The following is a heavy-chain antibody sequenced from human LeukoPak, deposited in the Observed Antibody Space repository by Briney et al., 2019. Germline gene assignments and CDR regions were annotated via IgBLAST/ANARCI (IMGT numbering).Heavy chain of an antibody. CDR3: AKDLIRDVWFGES. Sequence: GGSLRLSCAASGFTLSNFGMHWVRQAPGKGLEWVAFLRYDGSDKYYADSVKGRFTISRDTSKNTLYLQMGSLTPEDTAVYYCAKDLIRDVWFGESWGQGTLVTVSS. D-gene: IGHD3-10*01. J-gene: IGHJ5*02. CDR1: GFTLSNFG. CDR2: LRYDGSDK. V-gene: IGHV3-30*02.